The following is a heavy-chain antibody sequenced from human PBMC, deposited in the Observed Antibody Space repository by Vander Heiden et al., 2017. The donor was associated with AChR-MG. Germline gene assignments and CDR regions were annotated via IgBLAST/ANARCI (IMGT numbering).Heavy chain of an antibody. V-gene: IGHV3-23*01. CDR2: ISGSGGST. D-gene: IGHD3-16*02. CDR1: GFTFRSCA. Sequence: EVQLLESGGGLVQPGGSLRLSCAASGFTFRSCAMGWVRQAPGKGLEWVSAISGSGGSTYYADSVKGRFTISRDNSKNTLYLQMNSLRAEDTAVYYCAKIVSPYYYYYGMDVWGQGTTVTVSS. CDR3: AKIVSPYYYYYGMDV. J-gene: IGHJ6*02.